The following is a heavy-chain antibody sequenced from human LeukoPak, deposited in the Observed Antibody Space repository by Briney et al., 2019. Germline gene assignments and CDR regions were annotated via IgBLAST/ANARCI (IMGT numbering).Heavy chain of an antibody. V-gene: IGHV4-59*01. CDR1: GGSISSYY. CDR3: ARLLPLRNAFDI. CDR2: IYYSGST. J-gene: IGHJ3*02. Sequence: SETLSLTCTVSGGSISSYYWSWLRQPPGKGLEWIGYIYYSGSTNYNPSLKSRVTISVDTSKNQFSLKLSSVTAADTAVYYCARLLPLRNAFDIWGQGTMVTVSS.